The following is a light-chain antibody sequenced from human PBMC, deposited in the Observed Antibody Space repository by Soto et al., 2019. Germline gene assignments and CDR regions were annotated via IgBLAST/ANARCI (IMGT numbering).Light chain of an antibody. Sequence: QSVLTQPASVSGSPGQSITISCTGTSSDFGSYEFVSWYQQHPGKVPTLIIYERDERPSGVSNRFSGSKSGNTASLTISGLQAEDETDYYCSSYTSNNTLVFGTGTKVTVL. J-gene: IGLJ1*01. CDR3: SSYTSNNTLV. CDR2: ERD. CDR1: SSDFGSYEF. V-gene: IGLV2-14*02.